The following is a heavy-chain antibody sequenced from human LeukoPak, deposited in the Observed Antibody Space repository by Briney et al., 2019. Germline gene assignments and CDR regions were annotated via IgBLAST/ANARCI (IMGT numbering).Heavy chain of an antibody. J-gene: IGHJ4*02. CDR1: GFTFSNYA. CDR3: ARDTIAVAGTFDY. D-gene: IGHD6-19*01. Sequence: GGSLRLSCAASGFTFSNYAMHWVRQPPGKGLEWVALISYDGSNKYYADSVKGRFTISRDNSKNTLYLQMNSLRAEDTAVYYCARDTIAVAGTFDYWGQGTLVTVSS. V-gene: IGHV3-30-3*01. CDR2: ISYDGSNK.